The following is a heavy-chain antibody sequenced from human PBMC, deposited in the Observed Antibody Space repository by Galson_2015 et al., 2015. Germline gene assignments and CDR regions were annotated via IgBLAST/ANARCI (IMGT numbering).Heavy chain of an antibody. CDR2: MNPNSGNT. CDR1: GYTFTSYD. D-gene: IGHD3-22*01. Sequence: SVKVSCKGSGYTFTSYDINWVRQATGQGLEWMGWMNPNSGNTGYAQKFQGRVTMTRNTSMSTAYMELSSLRSEDTAVYYCARLGGYLGLRYNWFDPWGQGTLVTVSS. V-gene: IGHV1-8*01. J-gene: IGHJ5*02. CDR3: ARLGGYLGLRYNWFDP.